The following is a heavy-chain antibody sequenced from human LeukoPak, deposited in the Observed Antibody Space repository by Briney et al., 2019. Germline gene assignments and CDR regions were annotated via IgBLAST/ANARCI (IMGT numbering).Heavy chain of an antibody. J-gene: IGHJ4*02. CDR1: GYTFSGTGWY. CDR2: IHPNNGDT. CDR3: ARDGPAQMVDLDY. D-gene: IGHD3-10*01. Sequence: GASVKVSCKASGYTFSGTGWYLYWLRQAPGQGLECTGWIHPNNGDTAYAQKFEGRVAMTRDTSISTAYMELRRLRPDDTAVYFCARDGPAQMVDLDYWGQGTLVTVSS. V-gene: IGHV1-2*02.